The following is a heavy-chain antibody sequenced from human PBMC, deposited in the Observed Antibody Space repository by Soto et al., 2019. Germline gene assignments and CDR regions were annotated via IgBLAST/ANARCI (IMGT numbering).Heavy chain of an antibody. Sequence: EVQLVESGGGLVQPGGSLRLSCAASGFTFSSYWMSWVRQAPGKGLEWVANRKQDGSEKYYVDSVKGRFTITRDNAKNSLYLQMNSLRAEDTAVYYCARGRAAAGYYFDYWGQGTLVTVSS. CDR1: GFTFSSYW. CDR2: RKQDGSEK. J-gene: IGHJ4*02. CDR3: ARGRAAAGYYFDY. D-gene: IGHD6-13*01. V-gene: IGHV3-7*05.